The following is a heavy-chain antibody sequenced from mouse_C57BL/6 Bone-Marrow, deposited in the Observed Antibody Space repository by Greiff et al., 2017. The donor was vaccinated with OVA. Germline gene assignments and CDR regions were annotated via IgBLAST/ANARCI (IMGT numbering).Heavy chain of an antibody. CDR3: ARLVTDYAMDY. J-gene: IGHJ4*01. D-gene: IGHD2-2*01. Sequence: EVHLVESGGGLVKPGGSLKLSCAASGFTFSSYAMSWVRQTPEKRLEWVATISDGGSYTYYPDKVKGRFTISRDNAKNNLYLQMSHLKSEDTAMYNCARLVTDYAMDYWGQGTSVTVSS. CDR2: ISDGGSYT. V-gene: IGHV5-4*01. CDR1: GFTFSSYA.